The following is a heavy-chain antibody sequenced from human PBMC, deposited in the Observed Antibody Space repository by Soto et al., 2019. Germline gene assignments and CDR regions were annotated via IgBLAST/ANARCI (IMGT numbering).Heavy chain of an antibody. CDR3: ARAEGSNYDILTGLLGPNAFDI. V-gene: IGHV1-69*05. D-gene: IGHD3-9*01. Sequence: GASVKVSCKASGGTFSSYAISWVRQAPGQGLEWMGGIIPIFGTANYAQKFRGRVTMTRDTSTSTVYMELSSLRSEDTAVYYCARAEGSNYDILTGLLGPNAFDIWGQGTMVTVSS. J-gene: IGHJ3*02. CDR2: IIPIFGTA. CDR1: GGTFSSYA.